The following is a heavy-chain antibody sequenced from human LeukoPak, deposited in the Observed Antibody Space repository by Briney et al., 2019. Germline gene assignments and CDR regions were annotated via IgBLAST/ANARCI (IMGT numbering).Heavy chain of an antibody. J-gene: IGHJ4*02. CDR3: AKTSAGYSSGQEPACRVDY. D-gene: IGHD5-18*01. CDR2: IFGSGGTP. CDR1: GFTFGSYA. Sequence: GGSLRLSCEASGFTFGSYAMYWVRQAPGKGLEWVAGIFGSGGTPHYTDSVKGRFTISRDNSKNTVYLQINSLRAEDTAVYYCAKTSAGYSSGQEPACRVDYWGQGTLVTVSS. V-gene: IGHV3-23*01.